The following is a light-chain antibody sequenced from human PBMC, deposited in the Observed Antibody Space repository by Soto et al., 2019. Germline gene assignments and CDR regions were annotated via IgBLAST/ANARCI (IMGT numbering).Light chain of an antibody. CDR2: DAS. V-gene: IGKV1-5*01. CDR3: QHYNSYLYT. J-gene: IGKJ2*01. Sequence: DIQMTHSPSTLSVSVGDRVTITCRASQSISSWLAWYQQKPGKAPKVLIYDASSLESGVPSRFSGSGSGTEFTLTISSLQPDDFATYYCQHYNSYLYTFGQGTKLEIK. CDR1: QSISSW.